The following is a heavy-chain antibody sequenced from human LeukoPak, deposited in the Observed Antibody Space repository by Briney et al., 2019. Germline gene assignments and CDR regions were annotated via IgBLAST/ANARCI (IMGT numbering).Heavy chain of an antibody. CDR3: AVGPDLVVITSAFDI. D-gene: IGHD3-22*01. J-gene: IGHJ3*02. CDR2: IIPIFGTA. V-gene: IGHV1-69*05. Sequence: SVKVSCKASGGTFSSYAISWVRQAPGQGLEWMGRIIPIFGTANYAQKFQGRVTITTDESTSTAYMELSSLRPEDTAVYYCAVGPDLVVITSAFDIWGQGTMVTVSS. CDR1: GGTFSSYA.